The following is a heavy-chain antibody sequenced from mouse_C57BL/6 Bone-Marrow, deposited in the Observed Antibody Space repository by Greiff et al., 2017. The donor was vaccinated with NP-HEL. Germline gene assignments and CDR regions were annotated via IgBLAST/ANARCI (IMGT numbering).Heavy chain of an antibody. CDR2: IYPGDGDT. CDR1: GYAFSSYW. D-gene: IGHD1-2*01. Sequence: VKLQQSGAELVKPGASVKISCKASGYAFSSYWMNWVKQRPGKGLEWIGQIYPGDGDTNYNGKFKGKATLTADKSSSTAYMQLSSLTSEDSAVYFCARRWDGPLRRYFDVWGTGTTVTVSS. CDR3: ARRWDGPLRRYFDV. V-gene: IGHV1-80*01. J-gene: IGHJ1*03.